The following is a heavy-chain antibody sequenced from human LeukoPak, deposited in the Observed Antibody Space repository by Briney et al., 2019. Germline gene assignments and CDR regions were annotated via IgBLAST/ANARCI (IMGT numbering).Heavy chain of an antibody. Sequence: ASVKVSCKASGYTFTSYAMHWVRQAPGQRLEWMGWINAGNGNTKYSQKFQGRVTITRDTSASTAYMELSSLRSEDTAVYYCARDPETLRPVYYGSGSYYNRGGGWFDPWGQGTLVTVSS. CDR1: GYTFTSYA. V-gene: IGHV1-3*01. CDR2: INAGNGNT. J-gene: IGHJ5*02. D-gene: IGHD3-10*01. CDR3: ARDPETLRPVYYGSGSYYNRGGGWFDP.